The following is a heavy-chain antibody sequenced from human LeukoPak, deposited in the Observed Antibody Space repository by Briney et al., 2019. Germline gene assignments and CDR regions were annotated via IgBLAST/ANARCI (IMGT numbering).Heavy chain of an antibody. V-gene: IGHV4-59*08. CDR2: IYYSGST. J-gene: IGHJ4*02. D-gene: IGHD1-26*01. Sequence: SETLSLTCTVSGGSISSYYWSWIRQPPGKGLEWIGYIYYSGSTNYNPSLKSRVTISVDTSKNQFSLKLSSVTAADTAVYYCARAYSGSLPFGYWGQGTLVTVSS. CDR3: ARAYSGSLPFGY. CDR1: GGSISSYY.